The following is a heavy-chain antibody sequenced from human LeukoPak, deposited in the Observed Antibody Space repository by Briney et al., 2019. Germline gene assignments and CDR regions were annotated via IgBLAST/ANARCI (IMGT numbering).Heavy chain of an antibody. Sequence: GASVKVSCKASGYTFTGYYMHWVRQAPGQGLEWMGWINPNSGNPTYVQGFTGRFAFSLDTSVSTTYLQISSLKAEDTAVYYCARAPEYLRGALDIWGQGTLVTVSS. D-gene: IGHD6-6*01. CDR2: INPNSGNP. CDR3: ARAPEYLRGALDI. J-gene: IGHJ3*02. CDR1: GYTFTGYY. V-gene: IGHV7-4-1*02.